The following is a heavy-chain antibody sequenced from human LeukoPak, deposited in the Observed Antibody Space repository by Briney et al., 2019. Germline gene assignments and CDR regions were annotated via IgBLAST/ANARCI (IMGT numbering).Heavy chain of an antibody. J-gene: IGHJ4*01. V-gene: IGHV4-39*01. CDR1: GFTVSSNY. CDR2: IYYSGIT. D-gene: IGHD1-26*01. CDR3: ARGAGSSAPDFDY. Sequence: GSLRLSCAASGFTVSSNYMSWVRQPPGKGLEWIGSIYYSGITYYNPSLKSRVTISVDTSKNQFSLKLSSVTAADTAVYYCARGAGSSAPDFDYWGQEPWSPSPQ.